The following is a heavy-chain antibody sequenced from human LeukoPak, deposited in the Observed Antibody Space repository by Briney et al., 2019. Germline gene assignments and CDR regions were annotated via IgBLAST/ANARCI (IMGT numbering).Heavy chain of an antibody. CDR1: GGSISSSSYY. CDR3: AREAGNTQYFDY. D-gene: IGHD1-1*01. CDR2: IYTSGST. V-gene: IGHV4-61*02. J-gene: IGHJ4*02. Sequence: SETLSLTCTVSGGSISSSSYYWGWIRQPAGKGLEWIGRIYTSGSTNYNPSLKSRVTMSVDTSKNQFSLKLSSVTAADTAMYYCAREAGNTQYFDYWGQGTLVTVSS.